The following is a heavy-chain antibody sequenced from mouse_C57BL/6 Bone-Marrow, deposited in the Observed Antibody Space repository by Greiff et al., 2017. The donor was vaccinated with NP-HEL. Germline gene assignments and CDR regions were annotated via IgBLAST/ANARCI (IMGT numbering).Heavy chain of an antibody. Sequence: EVKLVESGPGLVKPSQTVFLTCTVTGISITTGHYRWRWIRQFPGNKLEWIGYIYYSGTITYNPSLTSRTTITRDTPKNQFFLEMNSLTAEDTATYYCARERGYYPYWYFDVWGTGTTVTVSS. CDR3: ARERGYYPYWYFDV. J-gene: IGHJ1*03. D-gene: IGHD2-1*01. CDR1: GISITTGHYR. V-gene: IGHV3-5*01. CDR2: IYYSGTI.